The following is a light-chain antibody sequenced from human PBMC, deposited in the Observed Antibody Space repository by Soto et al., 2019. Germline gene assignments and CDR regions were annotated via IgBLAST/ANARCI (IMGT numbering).Light chain of an antibody. Sequence: PGDRATLSCRASQSVSSSHLAWYQHKPGQAPRLLIYAASSRATGSPDRFSGGGSGTDFTLTISRLEPEDFAVYYCQHYGYPPITFGQGTRLEIK. J-gene: IGKJ5*01. CDR3: QHYGYPPIT. V-gene: IGKV3-20*01. CDR2: AAS. CDR1: QSVSSSH.